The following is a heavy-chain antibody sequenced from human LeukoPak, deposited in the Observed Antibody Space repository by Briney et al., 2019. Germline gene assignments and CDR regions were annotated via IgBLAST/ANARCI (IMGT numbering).Heavy chain of an antibody. J-gene: IGHJ4*01. CDR1: GYTFSNFW. CDR2: IYPDDSDT. V-gene: IGHV5-51*01. D-gene: IGHD5-12*01. Sequence: GEALQISCSVSGYTFSNFWIGWVRQRPGKGRECMGFIYPDDSDTTYSPSFQGQVSISADKSIRPAFLQWSSLKASDSAIYYCARGRGGYTGYENLDYWGHGTLVTVFS. CDR3: ARGRGGYTGYENLDY.